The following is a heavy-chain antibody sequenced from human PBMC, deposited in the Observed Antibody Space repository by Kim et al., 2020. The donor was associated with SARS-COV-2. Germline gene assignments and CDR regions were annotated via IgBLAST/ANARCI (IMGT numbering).Heavy chain of an antibody. V-gene: IGHV3-30*18. J-gene: IGHJ4*02. D-gene: IGHD3-10*01. Sequence: GGSLRLSCAASGFTFSSYGMHWVRQAPGKGLEWVAVISYDGSNKYYADSVKGRFTISRDNSKNTLYLQMNSLRAEDTAVYYCAKPQQRRGSGSADYWGQGPLVTVSS. CDR3: AKPQQRRGSGSADY. CDR2: ISYDGSNK. CDR1: GFTFSSYG.